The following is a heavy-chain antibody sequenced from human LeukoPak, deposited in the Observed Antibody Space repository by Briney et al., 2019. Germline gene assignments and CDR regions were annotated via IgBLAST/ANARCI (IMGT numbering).Heavy chain of an antibody. CDR1: GGTFSSYA. CDR3: ARAGRRDFWSGDHWYFDL. CDR2: IIAMFGTV. D-gene: IGHD3-3*01. V-gene: IGHV1-69*13. J-gene: IGHJ2*01. Sequence: SVKVSCKVSGGTFSSYAISWVRQAPGQGLEWMRGIIAMFGTVHYAQKFQGRVTITADESTSTVYMELSSLRSEDTAVYYCARAGRRDFWSGDHWYFDLWGRGTLVTVSS.